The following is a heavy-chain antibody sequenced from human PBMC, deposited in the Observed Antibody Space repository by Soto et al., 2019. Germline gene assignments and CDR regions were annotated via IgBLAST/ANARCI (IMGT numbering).Heavy chain of an antibody. CDR1: GGTFSSYA. Sequence: QVQLVQSGAEVKKPGSSVKVSCKASGGTFSSYAISWVRQAPGQGLEWMGGIIPIFGTANYAQKFQGRVTITXAEXTXKADMELSSLRSEDTAVYYCASTILWFGELVHYFAYWGQGTLVTVSS. J-gene: IGHJ4*02. D-gene: IGHD3-10*01. CDR2: IIPIFGTA. CDR3: ASTILWFGELVHYFAY. V-gene: IGHV1-69*05.